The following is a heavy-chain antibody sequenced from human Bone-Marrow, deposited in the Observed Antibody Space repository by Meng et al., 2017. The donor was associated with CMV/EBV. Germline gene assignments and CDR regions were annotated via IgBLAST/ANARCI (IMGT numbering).Heavy chain of an antibody. Sequence: GEYLKISCAASGFTFSSYAMHWVRQAPGKGLEWVAVISYDGSNKYYADSVKGRFTISRDNSKNTLYLQMNSLRAEDTAVYYCARDHVTPSYQVLSQIFDYWGQGTLVTVSS. V-gene: IGHV3-30*04. CDR3: ARDHVTPSYQVLSQIFDY. D-gene: IGHD2-2*01. CDR1: GFTFSSYA. J-gene: IGHJ4*02. CDR2: ISYDGSNK.